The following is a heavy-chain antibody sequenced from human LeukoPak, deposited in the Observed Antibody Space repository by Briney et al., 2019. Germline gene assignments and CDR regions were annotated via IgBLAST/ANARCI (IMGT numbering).Heavy chain of an antibody. CDR3: ARARPEEGDFWSGYYIRSYYYGMDV. CDR1: GYTFTSYG. D-gene: IGHD3-3*01. J-gene: IGHJ6*02. CDR2: ISAYNGNT. Sequence: GASVKVSCKASGYTFTSYGISWVRQAPGQGLEWMGWISAYNGNTNYAQKLQGRVTMTTDTSTSTAYMELRSLRSDDTAVYYCARARPEEGDFWSGYYIRSYYYGMDVWGQGTTVTVSS. V-gene: IGHV1-18*01.